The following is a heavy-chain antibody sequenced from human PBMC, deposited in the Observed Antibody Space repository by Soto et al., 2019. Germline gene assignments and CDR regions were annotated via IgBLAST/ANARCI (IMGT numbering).Heavy chain of an antibody. CDR3: ATQEVGGTYVYTFDP. CDR2: IYYSGST. V-gene: IGHV4-39*01. CDR1: GGSITSSSYY. Sequence: QLHLRESGPGLVKPSETLSLTCTVSGGSITSSSYYWGWIRQPPGKGLEWIGSIYYSGSTYYNPYLKSRVNLSVDTSKNQFSLKLSSVTDADTAVYYCATQEVGGTYVYTFDPWGQGTLVTVSS. J-gene: IGHJ5*02. D-gene: IGHD1-26*01.